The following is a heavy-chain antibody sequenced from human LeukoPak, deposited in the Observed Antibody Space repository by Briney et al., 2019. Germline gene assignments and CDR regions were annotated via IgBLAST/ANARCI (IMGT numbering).Heavy chain of an antibody. CDR2: INPNSGGT. Sequence: ASVKVSCKASGYTFTGYYMHWVRQAPGQGLEWVGWINPNSGGTNYAQKFQGRVTMTRDTSISTAYMELSRLRSDDTAVYYRARESSAGYYDSSGYYFYWGQGTLVTVSS. D-gene: IGHD3-22*01. CDR1: GYTFTGYY. J-gene: IGHJ4*02. CDR3: ARESSAGYYDSSGYYFY. V-gene: IGHV1-2*02.